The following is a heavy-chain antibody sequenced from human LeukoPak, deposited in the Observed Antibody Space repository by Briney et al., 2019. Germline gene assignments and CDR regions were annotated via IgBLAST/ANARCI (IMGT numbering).Heavy chain of an antibody. CDR3: AKDILRWSFDY. Sequence: PGGSLRLSCAASGFTFSNYAMNWVRQAPGKGLEWVSAINGGNDATNYANSVKGRFTISRDNSKNTLYLQMNNLRAEDTAVYYCAKDILRWSFDYWGQGSLVTVAS. J-gene: IGHJ4*02. V-gene: IGHV3-23*01. CDR2: INGGNDAT. D-gene: IGHD4-23*01. CDR1: GFTFSNYA.